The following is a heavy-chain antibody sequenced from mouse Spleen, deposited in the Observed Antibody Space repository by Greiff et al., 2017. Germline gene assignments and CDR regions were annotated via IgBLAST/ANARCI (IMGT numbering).Heavy chain of an antibody. V-gene: IGHV1-47*01. J-gene: IGHJ2*01. Sequence: VQLQQPGTELVKPGASVKLSCKASGYTFTTYPIEWMKQNHGKSLEWIGNFHPYNDDTKYNEKFKGKATLTVEKSSSTVYLELSRLTSDDSAVYYCARENYYDGSPYFDYWGQGTTLTVSS. D-gene: IGHD1-1*01. CDR3: ARENYYDGSPYFDY. CDR2: FHPYNDDT. CDR1: GYTFTTYP.